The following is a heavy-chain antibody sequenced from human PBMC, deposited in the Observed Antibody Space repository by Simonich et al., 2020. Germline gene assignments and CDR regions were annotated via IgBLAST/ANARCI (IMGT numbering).Heavy chain of an antibody. CDR1: GYTFTGYY. J-gene: IGHJ3*02. V-gene: IGHV1-2*02. D-gene: IGHD2-2*01. Sequence: QVQLVQSGAEVKKPGASVKVSCKASGYTFTGYYMHWVRHAPGQGLEWMGLIHPNSRSTNYAQKFQGRVTMTRDTSISTAYMELSRLRSDATAVYYCARDPVVPAAIRNAFDIWGQGTMVTVSS. CDR2: IHPNSRST. CDR3: ARDPVVPAAIRNAFDI.